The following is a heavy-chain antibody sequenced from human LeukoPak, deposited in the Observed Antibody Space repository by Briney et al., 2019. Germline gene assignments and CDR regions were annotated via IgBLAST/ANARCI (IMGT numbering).Heavy chain of an antibody. Sequence: GGSLRLSCAASGFTFSNAWMSWVRQAPGKGLEWVGRIKSKTDGGTTDYAAPVKGRFTISRDDSKNTLYLQMNSLKTEDTAVYYCTTELTGTLAPYPDYWGQGTLVTVSS. CDR2: IKSKTDGGTT. V-gene: IGHV3-15*01. D-gene: IGHD1-7*01. J-gene: IGHJ4*02. CDR3: TTELTGTLAPYPDY. CDR1: GFTFSNAW.